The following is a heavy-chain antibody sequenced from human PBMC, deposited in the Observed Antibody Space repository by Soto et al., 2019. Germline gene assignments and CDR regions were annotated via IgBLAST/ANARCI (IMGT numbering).Heavy chain of an antibody. CDR1: GGSISSGVYY. CDR2: IYYSGST. J-gene: IGHJ6*03. CDR3: ARDRDTPNYMDV. D-gene: IGHD5-18*01. V-gene: IGHV4-31*03. Sequence: PSETLSLTCTVSGGSISSGVYYWSWIRQHPGKGLERIGYIYYSGSTYYNPSLKSRVTISVDTSKNQFSLKLSSVTAADTAVYYCARDRDTPNYMDVWGKGTTVTVSS.